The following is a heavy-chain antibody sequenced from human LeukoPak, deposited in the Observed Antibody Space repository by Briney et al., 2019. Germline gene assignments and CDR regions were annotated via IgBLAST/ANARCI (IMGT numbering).Heavy chain of an antibody. CDR1: GGSIIGYY. Sequence: SETLSLTCTVSGGSIIGYYWSCIRQPPGKGLEWIGYIHYNGTTLYNPSLNSRVTMSVDTSKNQFSLKLTSVTAADTAVYYCARHDPVALFQRGMDIWGPGTTVTVSS. D-gene: IGHD2-15*01. V-gene: IGHV4-59*08. CDR3: ARHDPVALFQRGMDI. J-gene: IGHJ6*02. CDR2: IHYNGTT.